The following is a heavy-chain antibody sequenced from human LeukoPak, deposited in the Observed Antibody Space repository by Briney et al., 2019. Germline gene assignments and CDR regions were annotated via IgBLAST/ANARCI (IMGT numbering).Heavy chain of an antibody. CDR1: GFTFSSYG. CDR3: ARDRSGYIDRPIDY. Sequence: GGSLRLSCAASGFTFSSYGMHWVRQAPGKGLEWVAFIRYDGSNKYYADSVKGRFTISRDNSKNRLDLQMNSLRAEDTAVYYCARDRSGYIDRPIDYWGQGALVTVSS. CDR2: IRYDGSNK. V-gene: IGHV3-30*02. J-gene: IGHJ4*02. D-gene: IGHD5-12*01.